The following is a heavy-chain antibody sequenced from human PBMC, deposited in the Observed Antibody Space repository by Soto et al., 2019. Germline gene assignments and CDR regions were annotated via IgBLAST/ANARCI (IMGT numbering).Heavy chain of an antibody. V-gene: IGHV1-69*01. CDR2: IIPIFGTA. D-gene: IGHD6-6*01. CDR1: GGTFSSYA. Sequence: QVQLVQSGAEVKKPGSSVKVSCKASGGTFSSYAISWVRQAPGQGLEWMGGIIPIFGTANYAQKFQGRVTITADESTSTAYMELSSLRSEDTAVYYCGRKGYSSSSYYYYGMDVWGQGTTVTVSS. J-gene: IGHJ6*02. CDR3: GRKGYSSSSYYYYGMDV.